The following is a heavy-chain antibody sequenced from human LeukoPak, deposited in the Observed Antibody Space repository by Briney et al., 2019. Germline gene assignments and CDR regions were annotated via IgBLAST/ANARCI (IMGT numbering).Heavy chain of an antibody. V-gene: IGHV3-23*01. CDR2: ISGSGGST. D-gene: IGHD6-13*01. CDR1: GFTFTSYA. Sequence: SLTLSCAASGFTFTSYAMSWVRQAPGKGLEWVSAISGSGGSTYYADSVKGRFTISRDNSKNTLYLQMNSLRAEDTAVYYCAKPRPSYSSSWYDHWGQGTLVAVSS. J-gene: IGHJ5*02. CDR3: AKPRPSYSSSWYDH.